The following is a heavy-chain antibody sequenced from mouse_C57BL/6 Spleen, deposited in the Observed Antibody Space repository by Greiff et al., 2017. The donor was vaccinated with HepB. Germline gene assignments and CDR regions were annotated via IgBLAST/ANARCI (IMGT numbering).Heavy chain of an antibody. CDR3: ARNGYYLYAMDY. CDR2: INYDGSST. Sequence: EVQRVESEGGLVQPGSSMKLSCTASGFTFSDYYMAWVRQVPEKGLEWVANINYDGSSTYYLDSLKSRFIISRDNAKNILYLQMSSLKSEDTATYYCARNGYYLYAMDYWGQGTSVTVSS. V-gene: IGHV5-16*01. D-gene: IGHD2-3*01. CDR1: GFTFSDYY. J-gene: IGHJ4*01.